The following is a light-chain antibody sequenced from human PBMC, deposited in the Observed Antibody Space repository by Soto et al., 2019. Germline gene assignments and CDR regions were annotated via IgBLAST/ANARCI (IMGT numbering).Light chain of an antibody. J-gene: IGLJ1*01. Sequence: QSALTQPASVSGSPGQSITISCTGTSSDVGGYNYVSWYQQHPGKAPKLMIYEVSNRPSGVSNRFSGSKSGNTASLTISGLQAEDEAGYYSSSYTSSSIDYVFGTGTKLTVL. CDR2: EVS. CDR1: SSDVGGYNY. V-gene: IGLV2-14*01. CDR3: SSYTSSSIDYV.